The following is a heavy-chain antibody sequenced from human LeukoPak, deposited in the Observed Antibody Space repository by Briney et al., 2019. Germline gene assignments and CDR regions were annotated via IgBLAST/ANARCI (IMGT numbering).Heavy chain of an antibody. J-gene: IGHJ5*02. CDR2: ISGSGGST. D-gene: IGHD1-14*01. Sequence: GGSLRLSCAASGFTFSSHAMSWVRQAPGKGLEWVSAISGSGGSTYYADSVKGRFTISRVNSKNTLYLQMNSLRAEDTAVYYCAKWTGRSVGYNWFDPWGQGTLVTVSS. CDR1: GFTFSSHA. CDR3: AKWTGRSVGYNWFDP. V-gene: IGHV3-23*01.